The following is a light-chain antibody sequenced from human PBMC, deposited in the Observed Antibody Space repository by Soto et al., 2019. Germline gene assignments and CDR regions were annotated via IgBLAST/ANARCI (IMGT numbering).Light chain of an antibody. CDR3: QQYDTYSRT. J-gene: IGKJ1*01. CDR2: KAS. CDR1: QSVSSW. Sequence: DIQMTQSPSTLSASVGDRVTITCRASQSVSSWLAWYQQKPGKAPKLLIYKASTLETGVPSRFSGSGSWTEFTLTLSSLQPDDFASYYCQQYDTYSRTFGQGTKVEIK. V-gene: IGKV1-5*03.